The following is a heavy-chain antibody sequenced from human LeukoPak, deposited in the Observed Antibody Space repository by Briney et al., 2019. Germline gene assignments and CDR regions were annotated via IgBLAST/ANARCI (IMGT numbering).Heavy chain of an antibody. V-gene: IGHV4-59*01. Sequence: PSETLSLTCTVSGGSISSYYGSWIRQPPGKGLEWIGYIYYSGSTNYNPSLKSRVTISVDTSKNQFSLKLSSVTAADTAVYYCARAQTAPNWFDPWGQGTLVTVSS. CDR1: GGSISSYY. J-gene: IGHJ5*02. D-gene: IGHD1-14*01. CDR3: ARAQTAPNWFDP. CDR2: IYYSGST.